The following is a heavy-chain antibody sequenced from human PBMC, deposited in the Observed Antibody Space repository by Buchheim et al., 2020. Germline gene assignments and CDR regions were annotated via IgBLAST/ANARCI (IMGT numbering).Heavy chain of an antibody. Sequence: QVQLQQWGAGLLKPSETLSLTCAVYGGSFSGYYWSWIRQPPGKGLEWIGEINHSGSTNYNPSLKSRVTISVDTYKNPFALKLSSVTAADTAVYYCARGTGYCSGGSCQSSPWGQGTL. CDR1: GGSFSGYY. V-gene: IGHV4-34*01. CDR2: INHSGST. D-gene: IGHD2-15*01. CDR3: ARGTGYCSGGSCQSSP. J-gene: IGHJ5*02.